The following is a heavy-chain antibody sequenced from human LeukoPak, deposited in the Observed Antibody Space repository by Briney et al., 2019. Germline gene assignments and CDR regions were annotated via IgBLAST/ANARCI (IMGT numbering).Heavy chain of an antibody. CDR2: IWYDGSNK. J-gene: IGHJ5*02. Sequence: PGGSLRLSCAASGFTFSSYGMHWVRQAPGKGLEWVAVIWYDGSNKYYADSVKGRFTISRDNSKNTLYLLMNSLRAEDTAVYYCARDRYYDILTGSPLGWFDPWGQGTLVTVSS. CDR1: GFTFSSYG. D-gene: IGHD3-9*01. V-gene: IGHV3-33*01. CDR3: ARDRYYDILTGSPLGWFDP.